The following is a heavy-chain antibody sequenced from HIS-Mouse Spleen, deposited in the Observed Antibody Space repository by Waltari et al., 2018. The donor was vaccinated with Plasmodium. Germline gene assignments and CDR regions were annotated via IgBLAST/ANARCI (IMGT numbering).Heavy chain of an antibody. CDR2: IIGYNGNT. D-gene: IGHD1-26*01. CDR1: GYTFSSYG. CDR3: ARLLPWVHGHFDY. V-gene: IGHV1-18*01. Sequence: QVQLVQSGAEGKRPGASVKVSCKASGYTFSSYGIRWVRQAPGQGLGWEGWIIGYNGNTNYAQKVQGRVTMTTDTSTSTAYMELRSLRSDDTAVYYCARLLPWVHGHFDYWGQGTLVTVSS. J-gene: IGHJ4*02.